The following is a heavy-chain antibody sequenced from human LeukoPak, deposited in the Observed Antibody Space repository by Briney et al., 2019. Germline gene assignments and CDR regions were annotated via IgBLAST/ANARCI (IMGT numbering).Heavy chain of an antibody. Sequence: GGSLRLSCAASGFTFSSYGMHWVRQAPGKGLEWVGVIWYDGSNKYYADSVKGRFTISRDNSKNTLYLQMNSLRAEDTAVYYCARGEGSSGYYRGLDYWGQGTLVTVSS. V-gene: IGHV3-33*01. CDR3: ARGEGSSGYYRGLDY. CDR1: GFTFSSYG. CDR2: IWYDGSNK. D-gene: IGHD3-22*01. J-gene: IGHJ4*02.